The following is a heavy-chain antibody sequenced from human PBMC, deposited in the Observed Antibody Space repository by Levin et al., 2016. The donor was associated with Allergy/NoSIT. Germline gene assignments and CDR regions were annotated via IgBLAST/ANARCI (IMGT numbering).Heavy chain of an antibody. CDR1: GGSISSYF. V-gene: IGHV4-59*08. CDR3: ARIPPQFFEPFDY. CDR2: IYYSGNT. Sequence: SETLSLTCTVSGGSISSYFWSWIRQPPGEGLEWIGYIYYSGNTNYSPSLRSRVTMSVDTSKKQFSLKVNSVTAEDTAVYYCARIPPQFFEPFDYWGQGTLVTVSS. J-gene: IGHJ4*02. D-gene: IGHD3-3*01.